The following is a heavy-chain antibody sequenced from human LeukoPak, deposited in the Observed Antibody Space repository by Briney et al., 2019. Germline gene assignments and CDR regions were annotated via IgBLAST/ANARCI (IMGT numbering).Heavy chain of an antibody. D-gene: IGHD3-22*01. CDR1: GYTFTGYY. J-gene: IGHJ4*02. Sequence: ASVKVSCKASGYTFTGYYMHWVRQAPGQGLEWMGWINPNSGGTSYAQKFQGRVTMTRDTSTSTVYMELSSLRSEDTAVYYCARSYYHESSDYYFPPDYWGQGSLVTVSS. CDR3: ARSYYHESSDYYFPPDY. V-gene: IGHV1-2*02. CDR2: INPNSGGT.